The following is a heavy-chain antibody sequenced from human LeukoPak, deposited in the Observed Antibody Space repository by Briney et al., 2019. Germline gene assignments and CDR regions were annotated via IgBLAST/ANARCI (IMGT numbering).Heavy chain of an antibody. V-gene: IGHV4-30-2*01. CDR1: GGSISSGGYY. J-gene: IGHJ4*02. D-gene: IGHD6-13*01. CDR2: IYHSGST. CDR3: ARVGSSSWYEFDY. Sequence: SETLSLTCTVSGGSISSGGYYWSWIRQPPGKGLEWIGYIYHSGSTYYNPSLKSRVTISVDRSKNQFSLKLSSVTAADTAVYYCARVGSSSWYEFDYWGQGTLVTVSS.